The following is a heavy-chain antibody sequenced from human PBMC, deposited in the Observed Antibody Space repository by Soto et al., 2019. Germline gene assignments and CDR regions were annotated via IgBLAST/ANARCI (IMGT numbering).Heavy chain of an antibody. CDR3: ARIQWLFGMDV. Sequence: QVQLQQWGAGLLKPSETLSLTCAVYGGSFSGYYWSWIRQPPGKGLEWIGEINHSGSTNYNPSLKRRVTISVDTSKNQFSLKLSSVTAADTAVYYCARIQWLFGMDVWGQGTTVTVSS. J-gene: IGHJ6*02. CDR1: GGSFSGYY. V-gene: IGHV4-34*01. CDR2: INHSGST. D-gene: IGHD6-19*01.